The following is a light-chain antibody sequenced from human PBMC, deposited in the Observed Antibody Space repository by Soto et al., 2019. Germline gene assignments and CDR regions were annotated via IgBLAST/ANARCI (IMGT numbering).Light chain of an antibody. CDR3: GAWESSMNPYV. J-gene: IGLJ1*01. CDR1: SSNIGAGYD. CDR2: DNN. Sequence: QSVLTQPPSVSGAPGQRVTISCTGSSSNIGAGYDVQWYQQLPGTAPKLLIYDNNKRPSGIPDRFSGSKSGTSATLAITGLQTADEADYYCGAWESSMNPYVFGTGTKVTVL. V-gene: IGLV1-51*01.